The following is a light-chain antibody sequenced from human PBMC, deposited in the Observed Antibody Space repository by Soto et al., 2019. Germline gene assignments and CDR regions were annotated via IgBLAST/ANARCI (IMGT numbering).Light chain of an antibody. CDR1: QSVSSSY. J-gene: IGKJ4*01. V-gene: IGKV3-20*01. CDR3: QQYGTSPLLT. Sequence: EIVLTQSPGTLSLSPGERATLSCRASQSVSSSYLAWYQQKPGQAPRLLIYGASTRATGIPDRFSGSGSGTDFPLPISRLEPEDFAVYYCQQYGTSPLLTFGGGPRVDTK. CDR2: GAS.